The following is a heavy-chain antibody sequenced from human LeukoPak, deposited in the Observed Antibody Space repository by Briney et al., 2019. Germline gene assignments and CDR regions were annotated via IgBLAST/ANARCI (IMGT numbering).Heavy chain of an antibody. CDR1: GFTFSSYW. V-gene: IGHV3-7*01. Sequence: GGSLRLSCAASGFTFSSYWMSWVRQAPGKGLEWVANIKQDGSEKYYVDSVKGRFTISRDNAKNSLYLQMNSLRAEDTAVYYCAKDFHRWQLVGQRFDPWGQGTLVTVSS. CDR3: AKDFHRWQLVGQRFDP. CDR2: IKQDGSEK. J-gene: IGHJ5*02. D-gene: IGHD6-13*01.